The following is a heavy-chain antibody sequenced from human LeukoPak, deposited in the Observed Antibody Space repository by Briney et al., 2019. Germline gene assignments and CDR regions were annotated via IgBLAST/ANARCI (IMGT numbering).Heavy chain of an antibody. D-gene: IGHD6-19*01. V-gene: IGHV3-23*01. Sequence: QSGGSLRLSCAASGFTFNTYAIYWVRQAPGKGLEWVSGICGSGGCTYYADSVKGRFTISRDNSKNTVYLQMNSLTADDTAVYYCAKTTVGYSSGRYPGWPADCWGQGTMVTFCS. CDR1: GFTFNTYA. J-gene: IGHJ4*02. CDR2: ICGSGGCT. CDR3: AKTTVGYSSGRYPGWPADC.